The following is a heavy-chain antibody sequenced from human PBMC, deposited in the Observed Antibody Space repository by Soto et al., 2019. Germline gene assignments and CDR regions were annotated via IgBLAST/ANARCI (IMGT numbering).Heavy chain of an antibody. CDR1: GFTFSNYG. J-gene: IGHJ4*02. CDR3: ARTWIRFGPNDY. V-gene: IGHV3-74*01. D-gene: IGHD3-16*01. Sequence: GGSLRLSCAASGFTFSNYGMHWVRQVPGKGLVWVSRIKSDGSNTNYADSVKDRFTISRDNAKKSAYLQMNSLRVEDTAIYYCARTWIRFGPNDYWGQGAPVTVSS. CDR2: IKSDGSNT.